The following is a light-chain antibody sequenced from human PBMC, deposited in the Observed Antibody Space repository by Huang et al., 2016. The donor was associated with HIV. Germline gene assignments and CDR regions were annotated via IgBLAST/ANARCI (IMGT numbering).Light chain of an antibody. J-gene: IGKJ3*01. CDR2: GAS. Sequence: EIVLTQSPGTLSLSPGERATLSCRASQSISNSYVAWYRQKPGQARRLLIYGASSRATGIPDRFSGSGAGTDFTLTISRLEPEDFAVYYCQQYGSSPLSFGPGTKVDIK. CDR3: QQYGSSPLS. CDR1: QSISNSY. V-gene: IGKV3-20*01.